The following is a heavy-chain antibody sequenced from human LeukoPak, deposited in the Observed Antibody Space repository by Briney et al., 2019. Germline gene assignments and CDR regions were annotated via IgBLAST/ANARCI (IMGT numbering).Heavy chain of an antibody. CDR2: IYYSGST. V-gene: IGHV4-59*01. J-gene: IGHJ4*02. Sequence: SETLSLTCTVSGGSISSYYWSWIRQPPGKGLEWIGYIYYSGSTNYDPSLKSRVTISVDTSKNQFSLKLSSVTAADTAVYYCARDHGSSWYGADYWGQGTLVTVSS. CDR3: ARDHGSSWYGADY. CDR1: GGSISSYY. D-gene: IGHD6-13*01.